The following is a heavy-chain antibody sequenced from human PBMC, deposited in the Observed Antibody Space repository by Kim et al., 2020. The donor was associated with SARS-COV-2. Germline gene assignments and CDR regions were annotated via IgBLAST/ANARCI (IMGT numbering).Heavy chain of an antibody. CDR3: AKADYKDPGDDAFDV. D-gene: IGHD4-4*01. Sequence: GGSLRLSCAASGFTFSLYGMHWVRQAPGRGLEWVAIIWFDGGNKYYADSVKGRFTISRDNSKNMLFLEMNSLRAEDTALYYCAKADYKDPGDDAFDVWGQGTMVTVFS. CDR1: GFTFSLYG. V-gene: IGHV3-33*06. CDR2: IWFDGGNK. J-gene: IGHJ3*01.